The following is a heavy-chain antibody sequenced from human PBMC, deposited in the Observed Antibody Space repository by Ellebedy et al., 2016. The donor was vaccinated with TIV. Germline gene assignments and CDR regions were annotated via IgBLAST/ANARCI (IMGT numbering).Heavy chain of an antibody. J-gene: IGHJ4*02. Sequence: GESLKISXAASGFTFSSYWMSWVRQAPGKGLEWVANIKQDGSEKYYVDSVKGRFTISRDNAKNSLYLQMNSLRAEDTAVYYCARDGSSSGWYYYWGQGTLVTVSS. D-gene: IGHD6-19*01. CDR3: ARDGSSSGWYYY. CDR2: IKQDGSEK. CDR1: GFTFSSYW. V-gene: IGHV3-7*03.